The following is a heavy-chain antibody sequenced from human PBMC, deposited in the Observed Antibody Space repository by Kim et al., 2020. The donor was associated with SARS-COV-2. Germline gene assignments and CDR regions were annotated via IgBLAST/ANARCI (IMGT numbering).Heavy chain of an antibody. V-gene: IGHV3-33*01. CDR3: ARRGISRYDAFDI. D-gene: IGHD1-20*01. J-gene: IGHJ3*02. Sequence: ADSGKGRFTISRDNSKNTLYLQMNSLRAEDTAVYYCARRGISRYDAFDIWGQGTMVTVSS.